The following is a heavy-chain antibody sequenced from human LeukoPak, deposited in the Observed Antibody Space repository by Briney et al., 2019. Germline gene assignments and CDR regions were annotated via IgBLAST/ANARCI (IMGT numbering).Heavy chain of an antibody. CDR1: GFTFSSFT. J-gene: IGHJ4*02. CDR2: IGGSGAST. Sequence: GGSLRLSCAASGFTFSSFTMTWVRQAPGKGLEWVSTIGGSGASTYYAGSVKGRFTISRDNSKNTLSLQMNSLRADDSAIYYCAKNYYGSGTMGGYWGQGTLVTVSS. D-gene: IGHD3-10*01. V-gene: IGHV3-23*01. CDR3: AKNYYGSGTMGGY.